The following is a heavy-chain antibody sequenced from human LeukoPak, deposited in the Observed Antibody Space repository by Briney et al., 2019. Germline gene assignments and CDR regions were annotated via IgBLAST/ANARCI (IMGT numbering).Heavy chain of an antibody. V-gene: IGHV1-18*01. D-gene: IGHD3-16*02. CDR1: GYTFTSYG. J-gene: IGHJ4*02. CDR2: ISAYNGDT. Sequence: GASVKVSCKASGYTFTSYGISWVRQAPGQGLEWMGWISAYNGDTNYAQKLQGRVTMTTDTSTSTAYMELRSLRSDDTAVYYCARDYVWGSYREYYFDYWGQGTLVTVSP. CDR3: ARDYVWGSYREYYFDY.